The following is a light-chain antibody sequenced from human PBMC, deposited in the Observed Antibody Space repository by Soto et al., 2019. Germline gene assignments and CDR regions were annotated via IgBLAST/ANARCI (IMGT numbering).Light chain of an antibody. J-gene: IGLJ1*01. Sequence: QSALAQPRSVSGSPGQSVTISCTGTSSDVGGYNYVSWYQQHPGKAPKLMIYDVSKRPSGVPDRFSGSKSGNTASLTISGLQAEDEADYYRCSYAGTYVFGTGTKV. CDR2: DVS. V-gene: IGLV2-11*01. CDR3: CSYAGTYV. CDR1: SSDVGGYNY.